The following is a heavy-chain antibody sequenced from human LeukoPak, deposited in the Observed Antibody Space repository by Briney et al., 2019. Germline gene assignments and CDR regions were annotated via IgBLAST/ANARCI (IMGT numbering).Heavy chain of an antibody. J-gene: IGHJ4*02. CDR3: AREGIVGATIGGCFDY. CDR1: GGSISSGDYY. CDR2: IYYSGST. Sequence: PSQTLSLTCTVSGGSISSGDYYWSWIRQPLGKGLEWIGYIYYSGSTYYNPSLKSRITISVDTSKNQFSLKLSSVTAADTAVYYCAREGIVGATIGGCFDYWGQGTLVTVSS. V-gene: IGHV4-30-4*01. D-gene: IGHD1-26*01.